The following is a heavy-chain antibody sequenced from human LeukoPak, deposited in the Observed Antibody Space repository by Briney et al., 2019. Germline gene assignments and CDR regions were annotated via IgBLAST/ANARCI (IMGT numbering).Heavy chain of an antibody. CDR2: IYTGGRT. CDR3: ARAYPPPAAGFDY. J-gene: IGHJ4*02. CDR1: GFTVSSNY. V-gene: IGHV3-53*01. Sequence: GGSLRLSCAASGFTVSSNYMNWVRQAPGKGLEWVSIIYTGGRTFYADSVKGRFTISRDTSKNTLYFQMNSLRAEDTAVYYCARAYPPPAAGFDYWGQGTLVTVSS. D-gene: IGHD6-13*01.